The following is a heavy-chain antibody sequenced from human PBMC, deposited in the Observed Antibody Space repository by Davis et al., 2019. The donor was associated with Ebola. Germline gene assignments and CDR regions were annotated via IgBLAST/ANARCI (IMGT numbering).Heavy chain of an antibody. CDR1: GFTFSSYW. J-gene: IGHJ6*02. V-gene: IGHV3-33*08. Sequence: PGGSLRLSCAASGFTFSSYWMHWVRQAPGKGLEWVAVIWYDGSNKYYADSVKGRFTISRDNSKNTLYLQMNSLRAEDTAVYYCAREGGDIVVVPAAILYYYYGMDVWGQGTTVTVSS. CDR2: IWYDGSNK. D-gene: IGHD2-2*01. CDR3: AREGGDIVVVPAAILYYYYGMDV.